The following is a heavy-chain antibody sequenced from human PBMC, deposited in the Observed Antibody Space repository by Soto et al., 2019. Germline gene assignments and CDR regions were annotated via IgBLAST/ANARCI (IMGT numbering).Heavy chain of an antibody. CDR2: IYYSGST. Sequence: SETLSLTCTVSGGSISSCSYYWGWIRQPPGKGLEWIGSIYYSGSTYYNPSLKSRVTISVDTSKNQFSLKLSSVTAADTAVYYCARKYYDILTGYFYQWGQGTLVTVSS. CDR3: ARKYYDILTGYFYQ. V-gene: IGHV4-39*01. D-gene: IGHD3-9*01. J-gene: IGHJ4*02. CDR1: GGSISSCSYY.